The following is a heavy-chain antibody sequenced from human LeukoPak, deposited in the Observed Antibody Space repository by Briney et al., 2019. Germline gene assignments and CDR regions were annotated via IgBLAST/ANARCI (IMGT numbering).Heavy chain of an antibody. D-gene: IGHD5-12*01. CDR3: ARDPGGLYSGYDLSYYYYMAV. V-gene: IGHV4-34*01. J-gene: IGHJ6*03. Sequence: PSETLSLTCAVYGGSFSGYYWSWTRQPPGKGLEWIGEINHSGSTNYNPSLKSRVTISVDTSKNQFSLKLSSVTAADTAVYYCARDPGGLYSGYDLSYYYYMAVWGKGTTVTVSS. CDR1: GGSFSGYY. CDR2: INHSGST.